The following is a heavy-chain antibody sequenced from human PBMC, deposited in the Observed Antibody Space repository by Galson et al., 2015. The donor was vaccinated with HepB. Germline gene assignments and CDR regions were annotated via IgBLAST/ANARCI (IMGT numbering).Heavy chain of an antibody. D-gene: IGHD3-3*01. J-gene: IGHJ5*02. Sequence: SLRLSCAASGLTLSSYAMHWVRQAPGKGLEWVAVISYDGSNKYYADSVKGRFTISRDNSKNTLYLQMNSLRAEDTAVYYCAREGYDFWSGPNWFDPWGQGTLVTVSS. V-gene: IGHV3-30-3*01. CDR2: ISYDGSNK. CDR1: GLTLSSYA. CDR3: AREGYDFWSGPNWFDP.